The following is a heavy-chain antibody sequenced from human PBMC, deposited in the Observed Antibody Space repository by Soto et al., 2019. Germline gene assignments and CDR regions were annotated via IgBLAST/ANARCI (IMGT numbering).Heavy chain of an antibody. D-gene: IGHD4-17*01. Sequence: QVQLVESGGGVVQPGRSLRLSCAASGFTFSSYAMHWVRQAPGKGLEWVAVISYDGSNKYYADSVKGRFTISRDNSKNTLYLQVNSLRAEDTAVYYCARAALRQHYFDYWGQGTLVTVSS. J-gene: IGHJ4*02. CDR3: ARAALRQHYFDY. CDR2: ISYDGSNK. CDR1: GFTFSSYA. V-gene: IGHV3-30-3*01.